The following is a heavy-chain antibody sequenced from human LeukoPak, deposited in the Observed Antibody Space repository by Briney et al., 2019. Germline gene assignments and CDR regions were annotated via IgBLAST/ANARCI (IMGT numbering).Heavy chain of an antibody. CDR2: ISYDGSNK. D-gene: IGHD5-18*01. CDR3: ARGRLEYSYGFFDY. Sequence: PGGSLRLSCAASGFTFSSYAMHWVRQAPGKGLEWVAVISYDGSNKYYADSVKGRFTISRDNSKNTLYLQMNSLRAEDMAVYYCARGRLEYSYGFFDYWGQGTLVTVSS. V-gene: IGHV3-30*04. CDR1: GFTFSSYA. J-gene: IGHJ4*02.